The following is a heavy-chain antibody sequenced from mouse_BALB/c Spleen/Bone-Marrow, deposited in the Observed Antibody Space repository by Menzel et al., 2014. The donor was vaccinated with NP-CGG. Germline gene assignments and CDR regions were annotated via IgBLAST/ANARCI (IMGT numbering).Heavy chain of an antibody. CDR3: ARDGNYYAMDY. V-gene: IGHV5-4*02. CDR2: ISDGGSYT. Sequence: EVKLVESGGGSVKPGGSLKLSCAASGFTFSDYYMYWVRQTPEKRLEWVATISDGGSYTYYPDSVKGRFTISRDNAKNNLYLRMSSLKSEDTAMYYCARDGNYYAMDYWGQGTSVTVSS. J-gene: IGHJ4*01. D-gene: IGHD2-1*01. CDR1: GFTFSDYY.